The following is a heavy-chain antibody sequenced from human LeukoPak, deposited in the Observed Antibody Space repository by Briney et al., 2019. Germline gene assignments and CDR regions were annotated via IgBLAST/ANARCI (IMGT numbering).Heavy chain of an antibody. Sequence: GGSLRLSCAASGLTFRSYWMSWVRQAPGKGLEWVANIQPGGGTKNYVASVRGRFTISRDNAANLLHLQMNNLRAEDTAVYYCASSFPYCTGDICALGAQGTLVTISS. J-gene: IGHJ4*02. CDR2: IQPGGGTK. CDR1: GLTFRSYW. CDR3: ASSFPYCTGDICAL. D-gene: IGHD2-8*02. V-gene: IGHV3-7*01.